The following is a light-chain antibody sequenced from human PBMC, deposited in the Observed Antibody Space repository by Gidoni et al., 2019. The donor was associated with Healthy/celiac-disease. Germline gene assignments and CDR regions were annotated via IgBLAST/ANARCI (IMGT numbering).Light chain of an antibody. CDR2: DAS. CDR3: QQRSNWPPYS. J-gene: IGKJ2*03. Sequence: EIVLTQSPATLSLSPGERATLSCRASQSVSSYLAWYQQKPGQAPRLHIYDASNRATGIPARFSGSGSETDFTLTISSLEPEDFAVYYCQQRSNWPPYSFGQGTKLEIK. V-gene: IGKV3-11*01. CDR1: QSVSSY.